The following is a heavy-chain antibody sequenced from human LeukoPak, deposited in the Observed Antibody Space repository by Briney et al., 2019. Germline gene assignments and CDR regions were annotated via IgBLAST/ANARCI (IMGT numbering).Heavy chain of an antibody. CDR2: ICYDGSNK. Sequence: GGSLRLSCAASGLTFSSYGMHWVRQAPGKGLEWVAVICYDGSNKFYADSVKGRFTISRDNSKNTLYLQMNSLRAEDTAVYYCARDFGAFDIWGQGTMVTVSS. V-gene: IGHV3-33*01. J-gene: IGHJ3*02. CDR1: GLTFSSYG. CDR3: ARDFGAFDI. D-gene: IGHD3-10*01.